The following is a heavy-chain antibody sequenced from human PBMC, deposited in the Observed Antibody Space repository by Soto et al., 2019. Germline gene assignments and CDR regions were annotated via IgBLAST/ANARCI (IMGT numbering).Heavy chain of an antibody. CDR3: FFFQAHPGIRFCSTVSAFLLNRSSDL. Sequence: WISKKDGKVLEWIGRISTSGSTNYNPSLKSRVTMSVDTSKNQFYLRLNSVTAADTAVYYCFFFQAHPGIRFCSTVSAFLLNRSSDL. V-gene: IGHV4-4*07. CDR2: ISTSGST. J-gene: IGHJ2*01. D-gene: IGHD3-3*01.